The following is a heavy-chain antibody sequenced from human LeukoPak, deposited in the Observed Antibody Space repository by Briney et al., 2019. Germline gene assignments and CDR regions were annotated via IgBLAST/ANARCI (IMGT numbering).Heavy chain of an antibody. V-gene: IGHV5-51*01. CDR1: GYNIINYW. D-gene: IGHD3-16*01. J-gene: IGHJ4*01. CDR2: IFTGDSTA. CDR3: ARLGKGLLRYSFDY. Sequence: GESLKISCEVSGYNIINYWIGWVRQMPGKGLEWMAIIFTGDSTATYNPSFQGQVSLSVDKSVSAAYLQWISLQASDTAIYYCARLGKGLLRYSFDYWGHGTLVTVAS.